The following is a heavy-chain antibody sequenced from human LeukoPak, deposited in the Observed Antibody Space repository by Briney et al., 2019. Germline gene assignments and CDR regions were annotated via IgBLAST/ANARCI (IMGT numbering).Heavy chain of an antibody. CDR2: IRYDGSNK. V-gene: IGHV3-30*02. Sequence: GGSLRLSCAASGFTFSSYGMHWVRQAPGKGLEWVAFIRYDGSNKYYADSVKGRFTISRDNSKNTLYLQMNSLRAEDTAVYYCAKDDFIAAAGTGDYWGQGTLVTVSP. D-gene: IGHD6-13*01. CDR1: GFTFSSYG. CDR3: AKDDFIAAAGTGDY. J-gene: IGHJ4*02.